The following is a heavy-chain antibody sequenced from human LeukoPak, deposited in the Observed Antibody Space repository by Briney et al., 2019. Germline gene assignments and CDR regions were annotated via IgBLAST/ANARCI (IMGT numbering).Heavy chain of an antibody. J-gene: IGHJ6*02. CDR2: IIPIFGTA. V-gene: IGHV1-69*13. CDR1: GGTFSSYA. D-gene: IGHD6-6*01. CDR3: ARLDEYSSSSRYYGMDV. Sequence: GASAKVSCKASGGTFSSYAISWVRQAPGQGLEWMGGIIPIFGTANYAQKFQGRVTITADESTSTAYMELSSLRSEDTAVYYCARLDEYSSSSRYYGMDVWGQGTTVTVSS.